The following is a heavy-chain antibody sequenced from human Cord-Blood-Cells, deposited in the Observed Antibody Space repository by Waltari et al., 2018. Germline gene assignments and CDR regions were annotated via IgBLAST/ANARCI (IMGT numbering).Heavy chain of an antibody. D-gene: IGHD2-2*01. CDR3: AKEPCCSSTSLDY. CDR2: ISGSVGST. CDR1: GFTFSSYA. J-gene: IGHJ4*02. Sequence: EVQLVESGGGLVQPGGSLGLSCAASGFTFSSYARGWARQAPGKGQEGVSAISGSVGSTYYADSVKGRFTISRDNSKNTLYLQRNSLRAEDTAVYYCAKEPCCSSTSLDYWGQGTLVTVSS. V-gene: IGHV3-23*04.